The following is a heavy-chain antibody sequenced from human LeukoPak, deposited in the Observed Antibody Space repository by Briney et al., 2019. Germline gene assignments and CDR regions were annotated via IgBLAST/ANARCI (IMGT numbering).Heavy chain of an antibody. CDR1: GFTFSSYA. Sequence: GGSLRLSCAASGFTFSSYAMSWVRQAPGKGLEWVGRIKSKTDGGTTDYAAPVKGRFTISRDDSKNTLYLQMNSLKTEDTAVYYCTTDQNLYYYDSKGDRGSKYNWFDPWGQGTLVTVSS. CDR3: TTDQNLYYYDSKGDRGSKYNWFDP. V-gene: IGHV3-15*01. J-gene: IGHJ5*02. D-gene: IGHD3-22*01. CDR2: IKSKTDGGTT.